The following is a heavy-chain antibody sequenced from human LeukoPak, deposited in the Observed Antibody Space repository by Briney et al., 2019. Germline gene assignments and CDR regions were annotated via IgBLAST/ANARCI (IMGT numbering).Heavy chain of an antibody. V-gene: IGHV3-21*01. CDR3: ARESIVVVPTTMDDASDI. D-gene: IGHD2-2*01. CDR1: GFTFSSYS. CDR2: ISSSSSQI. Sequence: GGSLRLSCAASGFTFSSYSMNWARQAPGKGLEWVSSISSSSSQIYYADSVKGRFTISRDNAKNALYLQMHSLRVEDTAVYYCARESIVVVPTTMDDASDIWGQGTMVTVSS. J-gene: IGHJ3*02.